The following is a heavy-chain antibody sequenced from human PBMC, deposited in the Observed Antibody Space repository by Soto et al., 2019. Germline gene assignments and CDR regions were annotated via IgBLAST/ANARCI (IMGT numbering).Heavy chain of an antibody. CDR1: GFTFSSYA. CDR3: AKTGRDLYSGDDAEWYYYYYMDV. D-gene: IGHD5-12*01. V-gene: IGHV3-23*01. Sequence: GGSLRLSCAASGFTFSSYAMSWVRQAPGKGLEWVSAISGSGGSTYYADSVKGRFTISRDNSKNTLYQQMNSLTAEDTAVYYGAKTGRDLYSGDDAEWYYYYYMDVWGKGTTVTVSS. J-gene: IGHJ6*03. CDR2: ISGSGGST.